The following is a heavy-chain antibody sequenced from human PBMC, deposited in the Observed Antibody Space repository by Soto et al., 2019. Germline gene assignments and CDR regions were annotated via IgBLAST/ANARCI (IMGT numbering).Heavy chain of an antibody. D-gene: IGHD4-4*01. J-gene: IGHJ5*02. CDR1: GGSISSYY. V-gene: IGHV4-59*01. CDR3: ARLLHDYIKTGWFDP. Sequence: SETLSLTCTVSGGSISSYYWSWIRQPPGKGLEWIGYIYYSGSTNYNPSLKSRVTISVDTSKNQFSLKLSSVTAADTAVYYCARLLHDYIKTGWFDPWGQGTLVTVSS. CDR2: IYYSGST.